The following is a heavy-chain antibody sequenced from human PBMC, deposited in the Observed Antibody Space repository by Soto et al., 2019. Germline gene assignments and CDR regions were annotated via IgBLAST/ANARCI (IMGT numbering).Heavy chain of an antibody. V-gene: IGHV3-33*01. CDR2: IWYDGSNK. D-gene: IGHD3-10*01. CDR1: GLTFSNYG. Sequence: QVQLVESGGGVVQPGGSLRLSCAASGLTFSNYGMHWVRQAPGKGLEWVAVIWYDGSNKYYGDSVKGRFTISRDNSKNTLYLQMNSVRAEDTAVYYCARPSYGSPYYYGMDVWGQGTTVTVSS. CDR3: ARPSYGSPYYYGMDV. J-gene: IGHJ6*02.